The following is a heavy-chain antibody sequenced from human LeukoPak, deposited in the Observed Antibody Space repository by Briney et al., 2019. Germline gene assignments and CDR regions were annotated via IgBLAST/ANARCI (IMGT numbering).Heavy chain of an antibody. V-gene: IGHV4-34*01. Sequence: SETLSLTCAVYGGSFSGYYWSWIRQPPGKGLEWIGEINHSGSTNYNPSLKSRVTISVDTSKNQFSLKLSSVTAADTAVYYCARARGLVGWFDPWGQGTLVTVSS. CDR2: INHSGST. CDR1: GGSFSGYY. D-gene: IGHD6-19*01. CDR3: ARARGLVGWFDP. J-gene: IGHJ5*02.